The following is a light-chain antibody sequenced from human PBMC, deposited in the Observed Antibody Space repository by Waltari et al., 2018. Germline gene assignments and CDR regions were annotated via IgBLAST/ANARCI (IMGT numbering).Light chain of an antibody. V-gene: IGKV4-1*01. CDR1: QSVLYSSNNKNY. CDR3: QQYYNTPFT. J-gene: IGKJ3*01. CDR2: WAS. Sequence: DIVMTQSPASLAVSLGERATINCKSSQSVLYSSNNKNYLTWYQKKPGQPPKLLIYWASTRESGVPDRFSGSGSGTDFTLTISSLQAEDVAVYYCQQYYNTPFTFGPGTKVDVK.